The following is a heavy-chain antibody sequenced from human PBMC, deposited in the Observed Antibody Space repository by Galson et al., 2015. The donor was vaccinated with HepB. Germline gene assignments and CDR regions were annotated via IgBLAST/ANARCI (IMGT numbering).Heavy chain of an antibody. J-gene: IGHJ1*01. D-gene: IGHD5-18*01. V-gene: IGHV1-3*01. CDR3: ARDSDTAMLQH. Sequence: SVKVSCKASGYTFTSYAMHWVRQAPGQRLEWMGWINAGNGNTKYSQKLQGRDTITRDTSASTAYMELSSLRSEDTAVYYCARDSDTAMLQHWGQGTLVTVSS. CDR1: GYTFTSYA. CDR2: INAGNGNT.